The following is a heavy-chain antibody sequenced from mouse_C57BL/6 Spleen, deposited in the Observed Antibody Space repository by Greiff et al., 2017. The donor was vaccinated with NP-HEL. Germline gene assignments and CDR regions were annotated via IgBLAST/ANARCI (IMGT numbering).Heavy chain of an antibody. CDR3: ARDTVVATGYFDV. CDR2: IHPNSGST. Sequence: VQLQQPGAELVKPGASVKLSCKASGYTFTSYWMHWVKQRPGQGLEWIGMIHPNSGSTNYNEKFKSKATLTVDKSSSTAYMQLSSLTSEDSAVYYCARDTVVATGYFDVWGTGTTVTVSS. J-gene: IGHJ1*03. V-gene: IGHV1-64*01. D-gene: IGHD1-1*01. CDR1: GYTFTSYW.